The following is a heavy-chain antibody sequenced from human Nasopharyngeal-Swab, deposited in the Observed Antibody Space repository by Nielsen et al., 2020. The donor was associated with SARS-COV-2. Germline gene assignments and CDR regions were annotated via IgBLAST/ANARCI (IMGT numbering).Heavy chain of an antibody. J-gene: IGHJ4*02. D-gene: IGHD2-15*01. CDR3: SRDLSGPFDF. V-gene: IGHV3-74*01. CDR2: ISPEGDVI. CDR1: GFTLSTYW. Sequence: GGSLRLSCAASGFTLSTYWMHWVRQAPGKGLVWVARISPEGDVIDHADSVRGRLTISRDNARNTLYLQMNSLKAEDTAVYYCSRDLSGPFDFWGLGTLVTVSS.